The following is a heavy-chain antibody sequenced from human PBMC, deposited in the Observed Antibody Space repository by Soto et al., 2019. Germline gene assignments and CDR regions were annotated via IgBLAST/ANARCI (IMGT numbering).Heavy chain of an antibody. CDR1: GFTFSSYW. CDR3: AREAAAYAGFDY. Sequence: EVQLVESGGGLVQPGGSLRLSCAASGFTFSSYWMHWVRQAPGKGLVWVSRINSDGSSTSYADSVKGRFIISRDNAKNTLYLQMNSLRAEDTAVYYCAREAAAYAGFDYWGQGTLVTVSS. CDR2: INSDGSST. V-gene: IGHV3-74*01. D-gene: IGHD6-13*01. J-gene: IGHJ4*02.